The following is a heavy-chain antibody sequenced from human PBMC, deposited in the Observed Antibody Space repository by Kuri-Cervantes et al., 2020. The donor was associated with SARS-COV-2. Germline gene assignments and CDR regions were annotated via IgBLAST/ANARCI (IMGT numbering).Heavy chain of an antibody. Sequence: GESLKXXXAAXXFXXSSYAMSWVRQAXGKGXEWVXXISXXGGSTYYADSXKGRFXISRDNSXXXLYLQMNSLRAEDTXVXYCARAGDITMIVEYYFDYWGQGTLVTVSS. J-gene: IGHJ4*02. D-gene: IGHD3-22*01. CDR1: XFXXSSYA. CDR2: ISXXGGST. CDR3: ARAGDITMIVEYYFDY. V-gene: IGHV3-23*01.